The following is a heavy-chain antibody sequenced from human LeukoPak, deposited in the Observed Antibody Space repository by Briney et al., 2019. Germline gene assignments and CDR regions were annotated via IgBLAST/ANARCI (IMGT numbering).Heavy chain of an antibody. J-gene: IGHJ4*02. Sequence: GAPVKVSCKASGYSFSSYGLSWVRQAPGQGLEWMGWISSYNGDTNYAQKLQGRVTMTTDTSTSTAYMELTSLRSDDTAVYYCARRNDFGDFWGQGTLVTVSS. CDR1: GYSFSSYG. V-gene: IGHV1-18*01. D-gene: IGHD4-17*01. CDR3: ARRNDFGDF. CDR2: ISSYNGDT.